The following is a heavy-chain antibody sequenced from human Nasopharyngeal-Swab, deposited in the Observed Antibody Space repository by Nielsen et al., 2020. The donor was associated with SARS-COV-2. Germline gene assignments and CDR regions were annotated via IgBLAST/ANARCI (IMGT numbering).Heavy chain of an antibody. J-gene: IGHJ4*02. CDR3: ARGGLLYYYDSSGYFFLDY. V-gene: IGHV1-2*06. D-gene: IGHD3-22*01. CDR2: INPNSGGT. Sequence: ASVKVSCKASGYTFTGYYMHWVRQAPGQGLEWMGRINPNSGGTNYAQKFQGRVTMTRDTSISTAYMELSRLRSDDTAVYYCARGGLLYYYDSSGYFFLDYWGQGTLVTVSS. CDR1: GYTFTGYY.